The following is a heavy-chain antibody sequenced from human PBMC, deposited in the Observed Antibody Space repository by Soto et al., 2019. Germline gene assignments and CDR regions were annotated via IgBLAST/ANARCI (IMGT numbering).Heavy chain of an antibody. CDR3: ARQYYGSRRSEEQDDY. CDR2: IYHSGST. Sequence: PSETLSLTCAVSGGSISSSNWWSWVRQPPGKGLEWIGEIYHSGSTNYNPSLKSRVTISVDRSKNQFSLKLSSVTAADTAVYYCARQYYGSRRSEEQDDYWGQGTLVTVSS. V-gene: IGHV4-4*02. CDR1: GGSISSSNW. J-gene: IGHJ4*02. D-gene: IGHD3-10*01.